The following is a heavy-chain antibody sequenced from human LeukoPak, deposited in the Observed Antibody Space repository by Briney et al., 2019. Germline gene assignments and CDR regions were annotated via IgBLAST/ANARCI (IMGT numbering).Heavy chain of an antibody. Sequence: TSETLSLTCTVSGYSISSGYYWGWIRQPPGKWLECIGSIYHSGSTYYNPSLKSRVTISVDTSKNQFSLKLSSVTAADTAVYYCARVIVARGRFYYFDYWGQGTLVTVSS. CDR1: GYSISSGYY. J-gene: IGHJ4*02. D-gene: IGHD5-12*01. CDR2: IYHSGST. CDR3: ARVIVARGRFYYFDY. V-gene: IGHV4-38-2*02.